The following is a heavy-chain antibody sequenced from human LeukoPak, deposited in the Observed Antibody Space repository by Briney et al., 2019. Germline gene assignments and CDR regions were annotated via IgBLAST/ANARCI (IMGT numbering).Heavy chain of an antibody. V-gene: IGHV4-39*07. CDR1: GGSISSSSYY. D-gene: IGHD3-22*01. Sequence: PSETLSLTCTVSGGSISSSSYYWGWIRQPPGKGLEWIGSIYYSGSTYYNPSLKSRVTISVDTSKNQFSLKLSSVTAADTAVYYCARESAYDSSGYYFKPRWYFDLWGRGTLVTVSS. J-gene: IGHJ2*01. CDR2: IYYSGST. CDR3: ARESAYDSSGYYFKPRWYFDL.